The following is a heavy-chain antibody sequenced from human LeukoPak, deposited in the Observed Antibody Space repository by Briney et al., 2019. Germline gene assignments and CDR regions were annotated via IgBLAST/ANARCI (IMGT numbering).Heavy chain of an antibody. CDR2: INHSGST. D-gene: IGHD3-22*01. V-gene: IGHV4-34*01. CDR3: ARRGVGEDPMIGYLNFDY. J-gene: IGHJ4*02. CDR1: GGSISSGDYY. Sequence: SETLSLTCAVSGGSISSGDYYWSWIRQPPGKGLEWIGEINHSGSTNYNPSLKSRVTISVDTSKNQFSLKLSSVTAADTAVYYCARRGVGEDPMIGYLNFDYWGQGTLVTVSS.